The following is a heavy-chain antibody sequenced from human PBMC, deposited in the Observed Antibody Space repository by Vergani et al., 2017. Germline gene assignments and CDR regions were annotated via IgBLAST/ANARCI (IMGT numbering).Heavy chain of an antibody. D-gene: IGHD2-2*01. V-gene: IGHV3-48*01. J-gene: IGHJ4*02. CDR2: ISSSSSTI. Sequence: EVQLVESGGGLVQPGGSLRLSCAASGFTFSSYSMNWVRRAQGKGLEWVSYISSSSSTIYYANSVKGRFTISRDNAKNSLYLQMNSLRAEDTAVYYCARVGCSSTSCYVRGAFDYWGQGTLVTVSS. CDR3: ARVGCSSTSCYVRGAFDY. CDR1: GFTFSSYS.